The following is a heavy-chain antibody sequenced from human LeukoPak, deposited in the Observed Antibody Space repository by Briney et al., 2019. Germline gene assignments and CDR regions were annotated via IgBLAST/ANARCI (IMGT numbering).Heavy chain of an antibody. CDR1: GFTFSSYA. CDR3: ARESSGCPFDY. V-gene: IGHV3-30-3*01. D-gene: IGHD6-19*01. CDR2: ISYDGSNK. Sequence: PGRSLRLSCAASGFTFSSYAMHWVRQAPGKGLEWVAVISYDGSNKYYADSVKGRFTISRDNSKNTQYLQMNSLRAEDTAVYYCARESSGCPFDYWGQGTLVTVSS. J-gene: IGHJ4*02.